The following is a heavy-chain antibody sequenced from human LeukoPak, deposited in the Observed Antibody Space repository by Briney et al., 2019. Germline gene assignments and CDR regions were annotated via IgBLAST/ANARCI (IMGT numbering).Heavy chain of an antibody. Sequence: PGGSLRLSCAASGFTFSSYWMSWVRRAPGKGLEWVANIKQGGSEKYYVDSVKGRFTISRDNAKNSLYLQMNSLRAEDTAVYYCARDTELRFLEWLFSFDYWGQGTLVTVSS. CDR2: IKQGGSEK. D-gene: IGHD3-3*01. J-gene: IGHJ4*02. V-gene: IGHV3-7*01. CDR3: ARDTELRFLEWLFSFDY. CDR1: GFTFSSYW.